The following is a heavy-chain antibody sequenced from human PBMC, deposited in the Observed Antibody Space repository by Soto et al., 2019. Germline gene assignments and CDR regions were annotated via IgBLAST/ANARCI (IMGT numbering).Heavy chain of an antibody. CDR1: GFTFSSYA. D-gene: IGHD6-13*01. Sequence: VGSLRLSCAASGFTFSSYAMSWVRQAPGKGLEWVSAISGSGGSTYYADSVKGRFTISRDNSKNTLYLQMNSLRAEDTAVYYCAKQGDNSSWYYFDYWGQGTLVTVSS. CDR2: ISGSGGST. J-gene: IGHJ4*02. CDR3: AKQGDNSSWYYFDY. V-gene: IGHV3-23*01.